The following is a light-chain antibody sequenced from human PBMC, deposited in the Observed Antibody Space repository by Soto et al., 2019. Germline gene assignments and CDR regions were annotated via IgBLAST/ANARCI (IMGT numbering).Light chain of an antibody. CDR2: GAS. J-gene: IGKJ1*01. CDR3: HQYYNWPPYT. Sequence: EIVLTQSPGTLSLSPGERATLSCRASESVRSSYLAWYQQKPGQAPRLLIYGASTRATGIPARFSGSGSGTEFTLTISSLQSEDFAVYYCHQYYNWPPYTFGQGTKVDIK. CDR1: ESVRSSY. V-gene: IGKV3-15*01.